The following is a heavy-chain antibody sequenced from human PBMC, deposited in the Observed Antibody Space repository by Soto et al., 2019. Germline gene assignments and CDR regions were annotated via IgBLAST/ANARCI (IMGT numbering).Heavy chain of an antibody. CDR1: GGSISSGGYY. V-gene: IGHV4-31*03. Sequence: SETLSLTGTVSGGSISSGGYYWSWIRQHPGKGLEWIGYIYYSGSTYYNPSLKSRVAISVDTSKNQFSLKLSSVTAADTAVYYCAREPLQDDYGDHNWFDPWGQGTLVTVSS. CDR2: IYYSGST. J-gene: IGHJ5*02. D-gene: IGHD4-17*01. CDR3: AREPLQDDYGDHNWFDP.